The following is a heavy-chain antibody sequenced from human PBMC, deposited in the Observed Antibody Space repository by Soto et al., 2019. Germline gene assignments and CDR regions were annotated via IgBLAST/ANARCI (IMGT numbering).Heavy chain of an antibody. D-gene: IGHD3-16*02. J-gene: IGHJ4*02. CDR1: GGSVSSGSYY. Sequence: SETLSLTCTVSGGSVSSGSYYWSWIRQPPGKGLEWIGYIYYSGSTNYNPSLKSRVTISVDTSKNQFSLKLSSVTAADTAVYYCARWYVWGSYHLFDYWGQGTLVTVSS. V-gene: IGHV4-61*01. CDR3: ARWYVWGSYHLFDY. CDR2: IYYSGST.